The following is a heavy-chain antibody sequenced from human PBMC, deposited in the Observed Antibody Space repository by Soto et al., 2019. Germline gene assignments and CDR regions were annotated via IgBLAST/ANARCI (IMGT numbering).Heavy chain of an antibody. V-gene: IGHV6-1*01. D-gene: IGHD4-17*01. J-gene: IGHJ6*02. Sequence: PSQTLSLTCDISGDSVSSNRGAWTWIRQSPLRGLEWLGRTYYRSKWYNEYGLSVKSRITINADTCKNQFSLQLNSVTPEDAAVYYCARWDHDYGYLDVWGLGTTVTVSS. CDR2: TYYRSKWYN. CDR3: ARWDHDYGYLDV. CDR1: GDSVSSNRGA.